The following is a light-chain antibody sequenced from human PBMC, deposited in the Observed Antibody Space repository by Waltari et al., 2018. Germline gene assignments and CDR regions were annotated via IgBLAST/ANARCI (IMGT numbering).Light chain of an antibody. Sequence: QSVLTQSPSVAGTPGQRVTISCSGGGSNIGNNFLYWYQQLPGSAPKLLIYRNDQRPSGAPDRFSGSKSGTSGSLAISGLRSEDEADYYCAAWDGSLWAWLFGGGTILTVL. V-gene: IGLV1-47*01. CDR3: AAWDGSLWAWL. CDR2: RND. J-gene: IGLJ3*02. CDR1: GSNIGNNF.